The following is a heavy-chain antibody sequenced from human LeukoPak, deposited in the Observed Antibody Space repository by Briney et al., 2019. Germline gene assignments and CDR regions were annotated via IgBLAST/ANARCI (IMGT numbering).Heavy chain of an antibody. V-gene: IGHV3-48*02. Sequence: GGSLRLSCAASGFTLSSHNMNWVRQAPGKGLEWVSHISSSSSTIYYADSVKGRFTISRDNAKNSLYLQMNSLRDEDTAVYYCARENFGRVAVSLDYWGQGTLVTVSS. CDR1: GFTLSSHN. D-gene: IGHD3-16*01. CDR2: ISSSSSTI. CDR3: ARENFGRVAVSLDY. J-gene: IGHJ4*02.